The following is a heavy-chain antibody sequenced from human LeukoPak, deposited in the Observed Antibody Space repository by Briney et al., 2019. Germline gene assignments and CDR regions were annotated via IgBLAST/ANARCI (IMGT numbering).Heavy chain of an antibody. Sequence: GGSLRLSCAASEFSVGSNYMTWVRQAPGKGLEWVSLIYSGGSTYYADSVKGRFTISRDNSKNTLYLQMNSLRAEDTAVYYCATEGYYDILTGYGGVSYWGQGTLVTVSS. D-gene: IGHD3-9*01. CDR1: EFSVGSNY. V-gene: IGHV3-66*01. J-gene: IGHJ4*02. CDR2: IYSGGST. CDR3: ATEGYYDILTGYGGVSY.